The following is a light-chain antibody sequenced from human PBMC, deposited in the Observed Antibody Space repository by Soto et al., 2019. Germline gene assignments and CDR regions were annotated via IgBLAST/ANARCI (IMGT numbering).Light chain of an antibody. CDR3: SSYTTSNTRQIV. V-gene: IGLV2-14*03. CDR1: NRDGGGYNY. Sequence: QSAPNQPASGCGAPGQSITIFCTCTNRDGGGYNYVSWYQHHPGKAPKLMIYDVSNRPSGVSNRFSGSKSGNTASLTISGLQPEDEADYYCSSYTTSNTRQIVFGTGTKVTVL. J-gene: IGLJ1*01. CDR2: DVS.